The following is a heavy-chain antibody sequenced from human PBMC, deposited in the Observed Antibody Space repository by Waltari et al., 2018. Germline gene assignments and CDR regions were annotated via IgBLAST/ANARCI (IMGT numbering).Heavy chain of an antibody. D-gene: IGHD6-19*01. CDR2: ISSSSSYI. CDR3: AREIAVGQGHPSHFDY. J-gene: IGHJ4*02. CDR1: GFTFSSYS. V-gene: IGHV3-21*01. Sequence: EVQLVESGGGLVKPGGSLRLSCAASGFTFSSYSMNWVRQAPGKGLEWVSSISSSSSYIYYADSVKGRFTISRDNAKNSLYLQMNSLRAEDTAVYYCAREIAVGQGHPSHFDYWGQGTLVTVSS.